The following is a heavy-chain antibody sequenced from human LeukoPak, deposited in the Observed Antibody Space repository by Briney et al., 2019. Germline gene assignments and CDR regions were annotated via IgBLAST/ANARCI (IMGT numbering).Heavy chain of an antibody. CDR3: ARDPVQMAPITRTFDY. V-gene: IGHV1-58*01. CDR2: IVVGSGNT. CDR1: GFTFTSSA. J-gene: IGHJ4*02. D-gene: IGHD5-24*01. Sequence: GASVKVSCKASGFTFTSSAVQWVRQARGQRLEWIGWIVVGSGNTNYARKFQERVTITRDMSISTAYMELSSLRSEDTAVYYCARDPVQMAPITRTFDYWGQGTLVTVSS.